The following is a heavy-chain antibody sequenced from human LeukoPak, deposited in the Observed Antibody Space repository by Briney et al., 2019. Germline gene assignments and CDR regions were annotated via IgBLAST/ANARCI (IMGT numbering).Heavy chain of an antibody. CDR2: IRSKANSYAT. Sequence: GGSLRLSCAASGFTFSGSAMHWVRQASGKGLEWVGRIRSKANSYATAYAASVKGRFTISRDDSKNTAYLQMSSLKTEDTAVYYCTILSGSYWSIDYWGQGTLVTVSS. CDR3: TILSGSYWSIDY. CDR1: GFTFSGSA. J-gene: IGHJ4*02. V-gene: IGHV3-73*01. D-gene: IGHD1-26*01.